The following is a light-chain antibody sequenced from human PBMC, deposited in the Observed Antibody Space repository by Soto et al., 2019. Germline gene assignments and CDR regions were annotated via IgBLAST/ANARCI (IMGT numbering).Light chain of an antibody. Sequence: QSALTQPPSASGSPGQSITISCTGTSSDVGGYNYVSWYQQHPGKAPKVIIYEVNKRPSGVPDRFSGSKSGNTASLTVSGLQAEDEADYYCSSYTSTDTPFVFGTGTKVTVL. V-gene: IGLV2-8*01. CDR1: SSDVGGYNY. CDR2: EVN. J-gene: IGLJ1*01. CDR3: SSYTSTDTPFV.